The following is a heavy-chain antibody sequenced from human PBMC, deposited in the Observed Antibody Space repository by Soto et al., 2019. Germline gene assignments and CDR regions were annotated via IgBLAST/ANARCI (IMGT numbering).Heavy chain of an antibody. CDR1: GYTFTGYY. CDR3: ARDRINDYGGFYYYYGMDV. J-gene: IGHJ6*02. D-gene: IGHD4-17*01. CDR2: INPNSGGT. V-gene: IGHV1-2*04. Sequence: ASVKVSCKASGYTFTGYYMHWVRQAPGQGLEWMGWINPNSGGTNYAQKFQGWVTMTRDTSISAAYMELSRLRSDDTAVYYCARDRINDYGGFYYYYGMDVWGQGTTVTVSS.